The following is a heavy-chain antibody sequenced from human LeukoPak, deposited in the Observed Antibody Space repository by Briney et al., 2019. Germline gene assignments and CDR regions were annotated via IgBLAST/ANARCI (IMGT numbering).Heavy chain of an antibody. J-gene: IGHJ4*02. Sequence: ASVKVSCKASGYTFTGYYMHWVRQAPGQGLEWMGWINPNSGGTNYAQKFQGRVTMTRDTSISTAYMELSRLRSDDTAVYYCATLVGATIAPFDYWGQGTLVTVSS. CDR3: ATLVGATIAPFDY. D-gene: IGHD1-26*01. CDR1: GYTFTGYY. CDR2: INPNSGGT. V-gene: IGHV1-2*02.